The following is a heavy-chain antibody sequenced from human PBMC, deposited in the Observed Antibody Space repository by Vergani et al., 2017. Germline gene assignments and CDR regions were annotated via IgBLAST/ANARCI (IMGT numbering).Heavy chain of an antibody. J-gene: IGHJ6*03. CDR2: IIPIFVTA. D-gene: IGHD2-2*01. CDR3: ARTLGTYRSSSSCQGYYYYYMDV. CDR1: GGTFSGYA. Sequence: QVQLVQSGAEVKKPGSSVKVSCKASGGTFSGYAISWVRQAPGQGLEWMGGIIPIFVTANYAQKFQGRVTITADESTSTAYMELSSLRSEDTAVYYCARTLGTYRSSSSCQGYYYYYMDVWGKGITVTVSS. V-gene: IGHV1-69*01.